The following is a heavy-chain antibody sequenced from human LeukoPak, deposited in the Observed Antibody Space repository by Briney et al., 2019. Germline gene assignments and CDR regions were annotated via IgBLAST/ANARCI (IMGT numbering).Heavy chain of an antibody. CDR1: GYSISSGYY. CDR2: IDYSGST. D-gene: IGHD3-16*01. J-gene: IGHJ5*02. Sequence: SETLSLTCTVSGYSISSGYYWGWIRQPPGKGLEWIGSIDYSGSTHYNPSLKSRVTISVATSKNQFSLKLSSVTAADTAVYYCAREGSRFLLYNWFDPWGQGTLVTVSS. CDR3: AREGSRFLLYNWFDP. V-gene: IGHV4-38-2*02.